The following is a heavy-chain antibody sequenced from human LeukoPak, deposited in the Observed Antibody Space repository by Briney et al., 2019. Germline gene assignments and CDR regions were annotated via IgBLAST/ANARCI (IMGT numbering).Heavy chain of an antibody. CDR1: GYTFTSYY. Sequence: ASVKVSCKASGYTFTSYYMHWVRQAPGQGLEWMGIINPSGGSTSYAQKFQGRVTMTRDTSTNTVYMELSSLKSDDTAVYYCARDSQGPYDTSGYYDYWGQGTLVTVSS. CDR3: ARDSQGPYDTSGYYDY. D-gene: IGHD3-22*01. V-gene: IGHV1-46*01. CDR2: INPSGGST. J-gene: IGHJ4*02.